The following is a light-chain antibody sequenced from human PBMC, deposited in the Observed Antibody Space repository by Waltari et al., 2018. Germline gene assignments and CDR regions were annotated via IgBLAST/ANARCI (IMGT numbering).Light chain of an antibody. J-gene: IGLJ2*01. CDR2: GKS. Sequence: SSELTQDPAVSVALGQAVRITCQGDSLRTYYASWYQQKPGQAPVLVIYGKSNRPSGLPDRFSGSSSGNTASSTISGAQAEDEADYYCASRDSSGNHAVFGGGTKLTVL. CDR3: ASRDSSGNHAV. CDR1: SLRTYY. V-gene: IGLV3-19*01.